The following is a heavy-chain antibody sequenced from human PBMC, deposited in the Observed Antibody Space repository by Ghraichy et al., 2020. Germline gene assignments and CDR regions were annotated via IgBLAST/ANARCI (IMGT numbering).Heavy chain of an antibody. Sequence: GGSLRLSCVGSGFSLSTYSMNWVRQSPGKGLEWVSYITSSGRTISYADSVKGRFTISRDNAQNSLYLQMNSLRDEDTAVYYCARGSTVVRYYYYAGMDVWGQGTTVTVSS. CDR2: ITSSGRTI. J-gene: IGHJ6*02. D-gene: IGHD4-23*01. V-gene: IGHV3-48*02. CDR1: GFSLSTYS. CDR3: ARGSTVVRYYYYAGMDV.